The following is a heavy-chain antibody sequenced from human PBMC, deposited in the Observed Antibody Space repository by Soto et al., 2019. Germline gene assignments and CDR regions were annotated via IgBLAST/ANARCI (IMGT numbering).Heavy chain of an antibody. J-gene: IGHJ6*02. CDR2: INAYNGNT. V-gene: IGHV1-18*01. CDR1: GYSFTRYG. CDR3: AIVDVYLTPSPPHV. Sequence: ASAKVSCKASGYSFTRYGIGWARQAPGQGLEWMGWINAYNGNTNYAQNLQGRLTLTTDTSTTTAYMELRSLRSNDTAIYYCAIVDVYLTPSPPHVRGPAPTVTRSS. D-gene: IGHD2-21*01.